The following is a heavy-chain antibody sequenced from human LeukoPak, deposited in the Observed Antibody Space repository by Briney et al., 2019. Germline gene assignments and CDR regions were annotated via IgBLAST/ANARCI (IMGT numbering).Heavy chain of an antibody. V-gene: IGHV4-59*01. J-gene: IGHJ4*02. Sequence: SSETLSFTCTVSGGSISGYYWSWIRQPPGQGLEWIAYIYYSGSTNYNPSLKSRVTISVDTSKNQFSLRLTSVTAADTAVYYCASLATGDRVVVYWGQGTLVTVSS. CDR2: IYYSGST. CDR3: ASLATGDRVVVY. D-gene: IGHD7-27*01. CDR1: GGSISGYY.